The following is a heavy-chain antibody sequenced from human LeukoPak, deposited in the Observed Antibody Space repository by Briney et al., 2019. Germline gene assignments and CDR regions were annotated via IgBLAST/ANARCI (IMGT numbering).Heavy chain of an antibody. CDR3: AASHPRYSTSTSLFDY. Sequence: SVKVSCKASGYTFTSYAMDWVRQAPGQGLEWMGGSNTNTGNPTYAQVFTGRFVFSLDTSVSTAYLQISSLKAEDTAVYYCAASHPRYSTSTSLFDYWGQGTLVTVSS. D-gene: IGHD6-6*01. J-gene: IGHJ4*02. V-gene: IGHV7-4-1*02. CDR1: GYTFTSYA. CDR2: SNTNTGNP.